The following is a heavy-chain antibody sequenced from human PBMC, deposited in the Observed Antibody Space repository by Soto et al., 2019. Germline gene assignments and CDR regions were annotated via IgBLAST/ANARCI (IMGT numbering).Heavy chain of an antibody. CDR2: TYPHDSDT. CDR1: EYTFTNYW. Sequence: GEALKISCKGSEYTFTNYWIGWVRQMPGKGPEWMGITYPHDSDTRYSPSFQGQVTISADKSISTAYQQWSSLKASDTAIYYCARLTKTLSKDLSYHYHSIDVWGLGTTVTVSS. J-gene: IGHJ6*02. D-gene: IGHD4-17*01. V-gene: IGHV5-51*01. CDR3: ARLTKTLSKDLSYHYHSIDV.